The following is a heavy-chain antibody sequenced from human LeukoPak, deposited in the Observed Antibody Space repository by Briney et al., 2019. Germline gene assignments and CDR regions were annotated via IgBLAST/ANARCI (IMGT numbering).Heavy chain of an antibody. Sequence: SGPTLVKPTETLTLTCTFSGFSFSISGVGVGWIRQPPGKALEWLALIYWDDDKRHSPSLNSRLTITKDTSKNQVFLTLTNLDPVDTATYYCTHKPEPFGPIDSWGQGTLVTVSS. J-gene: IGHJ4*02. CDR1: GFSFSISGVG. CDR3: THKPEPFGPIDS. CDR2: IYWDDDK. D-gene: IGHD1-26*01. V-gene: IGHV2-5*02.